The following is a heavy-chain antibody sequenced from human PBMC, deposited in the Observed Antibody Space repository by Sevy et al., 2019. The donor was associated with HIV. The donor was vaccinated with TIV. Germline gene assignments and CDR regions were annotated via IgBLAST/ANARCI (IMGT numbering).Heavy chain of an antibody. CDR1: GFTFNTYW. CDR2: MNPSASEK. D-gene: IGHD7-27*01. V-gene: IGHV3-7*01. CDR3: ATDLNWANY. J-gene: IGHJ4*02. Sequence: GGSLRLSCAASGFTFNTYWMTWVRQAPGKGLESVANMNPSASEKYYMDSVKGRFTISRDNAKNSLYLQMNSLRVVDTAVYYCATDLNWANYWGQGTLVTVSS.